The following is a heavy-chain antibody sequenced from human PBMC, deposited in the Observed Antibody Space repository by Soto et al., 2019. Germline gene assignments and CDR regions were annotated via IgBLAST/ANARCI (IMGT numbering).Heavy chain of an antibody. V-gene: IGHV3-23*01. D-gene: IGHD5-12*01. J-gene: IGHJ4*02. CDR2: ISGSGGST. Sequence: GGSLRLSCAASGFTFSSDAMSWVRQAPGKGLEWVSAISGSGGSTYYADSVKGRFTISRDNSKNTLYLQMNSLRAEDTAVYYWDYLSAYEQVRSGFDYWGEGTLVTVTS. CDR3: DYLSAYEQVRSGFDY. CDR1: GFTFSSDA.